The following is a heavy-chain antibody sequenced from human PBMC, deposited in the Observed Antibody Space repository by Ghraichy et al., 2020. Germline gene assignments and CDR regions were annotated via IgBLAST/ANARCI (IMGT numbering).Heavy chain of an antibody. V-gene: IGHV1-2*02. CDR3: ARGVTVFGGYMDV. Sequence: VKVSCKASGYTFAAYYMHWVRQAPGQGLEWMGWINPNSGGTSYAQKFQGRVTMTRDTSISTAYMELSRLRSDDTAVYYCARGVTVFGGYMDVWGKGTTVSVSS. CDR1: GYTFAAYY. CDR2: INPNSGGT. J-gene: IGHJ6*03. D-gene: IGHD3-3*01.